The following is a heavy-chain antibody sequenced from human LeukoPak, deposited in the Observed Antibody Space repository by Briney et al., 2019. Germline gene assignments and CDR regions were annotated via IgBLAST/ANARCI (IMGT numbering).Heavy chain of an antibody. CDR3: ARSLYYDSSGYHLY. Sequence: ASVKVSCKASGYTFTNYGITWVRQAPGPGLEWMGWISAYNGNINYAQNLQGRVTMTTDTSTSTAYMELRSLRSDDTAMYYCARSLYYDSSGYHLYWGQGTLVTVSS. J-gene: IGHJ1*01. CDR2: ISAYNGNI. CDR1: GYTFTNYG. V-gene: IGHV1-18*01. D-gene: IGHD3-22*01.